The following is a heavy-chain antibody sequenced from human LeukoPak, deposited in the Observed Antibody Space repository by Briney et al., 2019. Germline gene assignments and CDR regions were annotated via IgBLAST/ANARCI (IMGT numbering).Heavy chain of an antibody. V-gene: IGHV4-59*08. J-gene: IGHJ4*02. D-gene: IGHD1-26*01. Sequence: SETLSLTCTVSGGSISSYYWSWIRQPPGKGLEWIGDIYYSGSTNHNPSLRSRVTISVDTSKNQFSLRLSSVTAADTAVCYSARLASGSYGPLTPFDYWGQGTLVTVSS. CDR1: GGSISSYY. CDR2: IYYSGST. CDR3: ARLASGSYGPLTPFDY.